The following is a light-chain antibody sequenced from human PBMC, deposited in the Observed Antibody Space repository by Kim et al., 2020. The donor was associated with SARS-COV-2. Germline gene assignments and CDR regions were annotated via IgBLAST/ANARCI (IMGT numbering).Light chain of an antibody. CDR1: QSVSSN. CDR3: QQYNDWPPYT. Sequence: EIVMTQSPATLSVSPGERATLSCRASQSVSSNLAWYQHKPGQAPKRLIYHASIRATGIPVRFSGSGSGTEFTLTISSLQSEDFAIYYCQQYNDWPPYTFGRGTKVDIK. CDR2: HAS. V-gene: IGKV3-15*01. J-gene: IGKJ2*01.